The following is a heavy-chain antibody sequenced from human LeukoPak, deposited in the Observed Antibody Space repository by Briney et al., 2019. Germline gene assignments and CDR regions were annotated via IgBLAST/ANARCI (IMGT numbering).Heavy chain of an antibody. CDR2: FGGSGGGT. CDR3: ARPRLTINYYFDY. CDR1: GFSLSSYA. Sequence: GCSLRLSCAASGFSLSSYAMSWVRQAPGKGLKSVTAFGGSGGGTYYADSVKGRFTISRDYSKNTLYLQMSSMRAEERAVYYCARPRLTINYYFDYWGQGTLVTVSS. V-gene: IGHV3-23*01. D-gene: IGHD5-12*01. J-gene: IGHJ4*02.